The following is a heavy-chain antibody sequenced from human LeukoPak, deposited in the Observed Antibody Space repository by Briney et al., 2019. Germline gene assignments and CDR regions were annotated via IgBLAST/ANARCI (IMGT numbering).Heavy chain of an antibody. CDR2: ISSSSRYI. D-gene: IGHD3-22*01. J-gene: IGHJ6*01. CDR1: GFTFSSYS. CDR3: ARDRGIVVVIIAPDYGMDV. V-gene: IGHV3-21*01. Sequence: GGSLRLSCAASGFTFSSYSMNWVRQAPGKGLEWVSSISSSSRYIYYADSVKGRFTISRDNAKDSMYLQMNSLRAEDTAVYYCARDRGIVVVIIAPDYGMDVWGQGTTVTVSS.